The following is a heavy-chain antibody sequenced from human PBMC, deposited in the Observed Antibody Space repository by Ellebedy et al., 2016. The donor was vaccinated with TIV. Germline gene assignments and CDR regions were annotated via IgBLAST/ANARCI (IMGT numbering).Heavy chain of an antibody. CDR3: ARDYGSGSYGDLFDY. V-gene: IGHV3-7*01. CDR2: IKQDGSEQ. Sequence: GESLKISCAASGFSFNNYWMNWARQAPGKGLEWVANIKQDGSEQYYVDSVKGRFTISRDNAKTSLYLQMNSLRAEDTAVYYCARDYGSGSYGDLFDYWGQGTLVTVSS. J-gene: IGHJ4*02. D-gene: IGHD3-10*01. CDR1: GFSFNNYW.